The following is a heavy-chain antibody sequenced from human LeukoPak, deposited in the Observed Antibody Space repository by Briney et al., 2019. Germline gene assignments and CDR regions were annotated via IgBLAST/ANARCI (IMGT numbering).Heavy chain of an antibody. Sequence: ASVKVSCKASGGTFSSYDINWVRQATGQGLEWMGWMNPNSGNTGYAQKFQGRVTMTRNTSISTAYMELSSLRSEDTAVYYCARATTVTTTSPGYWGQGTLVTVSS. J-gene: IGHJ4*02. CDR1: GGTFSSYD. D-gene: IGHD4-17*01. CDR3: ARATTVTTTSPGY. CDR2: MNPNSGNT. V-gene: IGHV1-8*02.